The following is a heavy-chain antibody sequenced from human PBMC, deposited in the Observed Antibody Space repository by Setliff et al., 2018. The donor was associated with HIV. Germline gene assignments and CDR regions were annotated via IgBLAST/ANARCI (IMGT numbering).Heavy chain of an antibody. CDR2: INTNTGNP. CDR1: GYTFTTYS. J-gene: IGHJ5*02. Sequence: ASVKVSCKASGYTFTTYSINWVRQAPGQGLEWMGWINTNTGNPTYAQGFTGRFVLSLDTSVSTAYLQISSLKAEDTAVYYCARAAAMDRDWFDPWGQGTLVTVSS. V-gene: IGHV7-4-1*02. CDR3: ARAAAMDRDWFDP. D-gene: IGHD2-2*01.